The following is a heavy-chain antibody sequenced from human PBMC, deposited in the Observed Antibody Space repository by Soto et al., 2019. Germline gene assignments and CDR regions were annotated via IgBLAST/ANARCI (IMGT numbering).Heavy chain of an antibody. CDR3: ARGGEEEGYCSGGSCYSTAFDI. D-gene: IGHD2-15*01. V-gene: IGHV4-34*01. CDR1: GGSFSGYY. CDR2: INHSGST. J-gene: IGHJ3*02. Sequence: SETLSLTCAVYGGSFSGYYWSWIRQPPGKGLEWIGEINHSGSTNYNPSLKSRVTISVDTSKNQFSLKLSSVTAADTAVYYCARGGEEEGYCSGGSCYSTAFDIWGQGTMVTVSS.